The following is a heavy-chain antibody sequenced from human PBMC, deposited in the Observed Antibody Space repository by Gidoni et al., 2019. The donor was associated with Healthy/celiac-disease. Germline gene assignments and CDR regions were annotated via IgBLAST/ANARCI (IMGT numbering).Heavy chain of an antibody. CDR3: WNGGYDSSGYYLNRDDAFDI. J-gene: IGHJ3*02. CDR1: GFPFSSYA. D-gene: IGHD3-22*01. V-gene: IGHV3-23*01. Sequence: EVQLLESVGGLVQPGGSLRISCAASGFPFSSYAMSWVRQAPGKGLEWVSAISGSGGSTYYADSLKGRFTISRDNSKNTLYLQMNSLRAEDTAVYYCWNGGYDSSGYYLNRDDAFDIWGQGTMVTVSS. CDR2: ISGSGGST.